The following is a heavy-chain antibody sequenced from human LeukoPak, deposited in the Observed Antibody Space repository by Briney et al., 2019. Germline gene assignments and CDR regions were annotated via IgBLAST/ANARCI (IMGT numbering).Heavy chain of an antibody. V-gene: IGHV4-34*01. D-gene: IGHD3-16*02. CDR1: GGSFSGYY. Sequence: PSETLSLTCAVYGGSFSGYYWSWIRQPPGKGLEWIGEINHSGSTNYNPSLKSRVTISVDTSKNQFSLKLSSVTAADTAVYYCARDPRGLSLGYYFDYWGQGTLVTVSS. CDR3: ARDPRGLSLGYYFDY. J-gene: IGHJ4*02. CDR2: INHSGST.